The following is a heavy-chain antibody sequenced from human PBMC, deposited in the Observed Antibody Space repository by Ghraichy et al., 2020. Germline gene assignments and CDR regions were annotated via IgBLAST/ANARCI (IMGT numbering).Heavy chain of an antibody. CDR1: GYTFTSYY. Sequence: ASVKVSCKASGYTFTSYYMHWVRQAPGQGLEWMGIINPSGGSTSYAQKFQGRVTMTRDTSTSTVYMELSSLRSEDTAVYYCARGPPGGSSSSGPMGYWGQGTLVTVAS. J-gene: IGHJ4*02. CDR2: INPSGGST. V-gene: IGHV1-46*01. CDR3: ARGPPGGSSSSGPMGY. D-gene: IGHD6-6*01.